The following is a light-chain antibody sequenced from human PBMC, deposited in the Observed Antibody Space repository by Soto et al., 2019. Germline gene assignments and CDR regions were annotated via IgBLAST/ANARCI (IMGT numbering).Light chain of an antibody. Sequence: QSVLTQPHSVSGAPGQRVTISCTGSSSNIGAGYDVHWYQQLPGTAPKLLIYGNSNRPSGVPDRFSGSKSGTSASLAITGRRDDDEADYYCQSYDSSLSVYVFGTRTKLTVL. CDR1: SSNIGAGYD. CDR2: GNS. V-gene: IGLV1-40*01. J-gene: IGLJ1*01. CDR3: QSYDSSLSVYV.